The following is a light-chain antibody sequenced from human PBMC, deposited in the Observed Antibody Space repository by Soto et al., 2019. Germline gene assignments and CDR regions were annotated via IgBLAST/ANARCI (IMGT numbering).Light chain of an antibody. J-gene: IGKJ2*01. Sequence: EIVLTQSPGPLSLSPGERATLSCRASQSVSSSSYLAWYQQKPGQAPRLLIYGASSRATGIPDRFSGGGSGTDFTLTISRLEPEDFAVYYCHQYGSSPSYTFGQGTKLEIK. CDR3: HQYGSSPSYT. CDR2: GAS. CDR1: QSVSSSSY. V-gene: IGKV3-20*01.